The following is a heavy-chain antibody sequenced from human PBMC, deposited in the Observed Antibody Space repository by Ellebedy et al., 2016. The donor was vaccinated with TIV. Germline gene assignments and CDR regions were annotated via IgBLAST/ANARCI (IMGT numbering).Heavy chain of an antibody. Sequence: SETLSLTCSVSGGPIGSSSYYCAWIRQPPGKGLEWIGSIYYSGSTYYNPSLKSRVTISGDTSKNQFSLKLRSVTAADTAVYYCAPGPAFGAFVMWGQGTMVTVSS. CDR3: APGPAFGAFVM. V-gene: IGHV4-39*01. D-gene: IGHD3-16*01. CDR2: IYYSGST. CDR1: GGPIGSSSYY. J-gene: IGHJ3*02.